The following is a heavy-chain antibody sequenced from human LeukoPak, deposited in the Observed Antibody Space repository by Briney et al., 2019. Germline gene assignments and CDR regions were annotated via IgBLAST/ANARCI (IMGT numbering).Heavy chain of an antibody. CDR2: IIPIFGTA. CDR3: ARGREQLANI. J-gene: IGHJ4*02. V-gene: IGHV1-69*05. CDR1: GGTFSSYA. Sequence: GASVKVSCKASGGTFSSYAISWVRQAPGQGHEWMGGIIPIFGTANYAQKFQGRVTITTDESTSTAYMELSSLRSEDTAVYYCARGREQLANIWGQGTLVTVSS. D-gene: IGHD6-6*01.